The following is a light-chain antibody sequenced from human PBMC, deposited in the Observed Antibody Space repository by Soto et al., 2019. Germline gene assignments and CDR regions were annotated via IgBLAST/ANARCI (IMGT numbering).Light chain of an antibody. V-gene: IGKV3-20*01. CDR3: QQYGSSPRT. CDR1: QSVSSSY. CDR2: GAS. J-gene: IGKJ1*01. Sequence: EIVLTQSPGTLSLSPGERSTLSCRASQSVSSSYLAWYQQKPGQAPRLLIYGASSRATGIPDRFSGSGSGIDFTITIRRLEPEDFAVDYCQQYGSSPRTFGQGTKVEIK.